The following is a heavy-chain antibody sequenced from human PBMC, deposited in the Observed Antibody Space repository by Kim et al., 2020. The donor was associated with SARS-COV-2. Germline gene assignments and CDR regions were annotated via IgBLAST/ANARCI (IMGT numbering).Heavy chain of an antibody. Sequence: GGSLRLSCAASGFTFSSYGMHWVRQAPGKGLEWVAVISYDGSNKYYADSVKGRFTISRDNSKNTLYLQMNSLRAEDTAVYYCAKSLDRTYCGGDCYYYYYGMDVWGQGTTVTVSS. CDR1: GFTFSSYG. J-gene: IGHJ6*02. CDR3: AKSLDRTYCGGDCYYYYYGMDV. D-gene: IGHD2-21*02. V-gene: IGHV3-30*18. CDR2: ISYDGSNK.